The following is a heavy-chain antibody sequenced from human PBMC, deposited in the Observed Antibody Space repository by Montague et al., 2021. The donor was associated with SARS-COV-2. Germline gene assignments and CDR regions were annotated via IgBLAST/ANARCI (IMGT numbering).Heavy chain of an antibody. CDR2: INYGGRN. J-gene: IGHJ4*02. CDR3: ARGAPGY. CDR1: GGSFSDYH. V-gene: IGHV4-34*01. Sequence: SETLPLTCAVYGGSFSDYHWTWIRQSPGGGLEWIGQINYGGRNKYNPSLKSRVTISIDTSKNQFSLQLTSVTAADTAVYYCARGAPGYWGQGTLVTVSS. D-gene: IGHD1-1*01.